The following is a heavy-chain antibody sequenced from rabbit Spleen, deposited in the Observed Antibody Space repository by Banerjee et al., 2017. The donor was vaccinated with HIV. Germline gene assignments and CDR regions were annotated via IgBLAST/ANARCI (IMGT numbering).Heavy chain of an antibody. CDR3: ARDLAAWNSGSYAFNL. J-gene: IGHJ4*01. V-gene: IGHV1S40*01. CDR1: GFSFSSSDY. D-gene: IGHD1-1*01. CDR2: IAGSSSGFT. Sequence: QQLEESGGDLVKPGASLTLTCTASGFSFSSSDYMCWVRQAPGKGLEWISCIAGSSSGFTYSATWAKGRFTISKPSSTTVTLQMTSLTAADTATYFCARDLAAWNSGSYAFNLWGPGTLVTVS.